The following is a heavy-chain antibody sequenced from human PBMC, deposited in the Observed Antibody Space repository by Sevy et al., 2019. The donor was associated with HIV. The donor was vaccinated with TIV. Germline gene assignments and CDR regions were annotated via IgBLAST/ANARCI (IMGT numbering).Heavy chain of an antibody. V-gene: IGHV3-7*01. J-gene: IGHJ6*02. CDR1: GFTFSSYW. D-gene: IGHD3-22*01. Sequence: GGSLRLSCAASGFTFSSYWMNWVRQAPGKGLEWVANIKQDGSEKYYVDSVKGRFTISRDNAKNSLYLQMNSLRAEDTAVYYCARDGLAATYYYDSSGNHYGMDVWGQGTTVTVSS. CDR2: IKQDGSEK. CDR3: ARDGLAATYYYDSSGNHYGMDV.